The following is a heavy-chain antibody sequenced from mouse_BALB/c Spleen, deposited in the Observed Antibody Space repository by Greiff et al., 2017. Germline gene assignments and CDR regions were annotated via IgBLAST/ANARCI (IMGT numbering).Heavy chain of an antibody. CDR2: ILPGSGST. CDR1: GYTFSSYW. J-gene: IGHJ4*01. Sequence: QVQLQQSGAELMKPGASVKISCKATGYTFSSYWIEWVKQRPGHGLEWIGEILPGSGSTNYNEKFKGKATFTADTSSNTAYMQLSSLTSEDSAVYYCARAGGSLYAMDYWGQGTSVTVSS. D-gene: IGHD3-2*02. V-gene: IGHV1-9*01. CDR3: ARAGGSLYAMDY.